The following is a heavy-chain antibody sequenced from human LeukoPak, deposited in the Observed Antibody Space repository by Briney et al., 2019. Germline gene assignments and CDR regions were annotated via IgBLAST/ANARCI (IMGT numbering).Heavy chain of an antibody. CDR1: GYTFTGYY. CDR2: ISAYNGNT. CDR3: AREEGSYYDSSGYRNDAFDI. D-gene: IGHD3-22*01. J-gene: IGHJ3*02. Sequence: GASVKVSCKASGYTFTGYYMHWVRQAPGQGLEWMGWISAYNGNTNYAQKLQGRVTMTTDTSTSTAYMELRSLRSDDTAVYYCAREEGSYYDSSGYRNDAFDIWGQGTMVTVSS. V-gene: IGHV1-18*04.